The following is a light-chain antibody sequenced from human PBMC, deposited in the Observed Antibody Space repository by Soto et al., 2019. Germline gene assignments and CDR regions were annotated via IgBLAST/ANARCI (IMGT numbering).Light chain of an antibody. CDR1: QSISSW. CDR3: QQSRT. J-gene: IGKJ1*01. Sequence: DIQMTQSRSTLAASVGDTVTITCRASQSISSWLAWYQQKPGKAPKLLIQKASSLESGVPSRFSGSRSGTEFTLTITSLQPDDFATYYCQQSRTFGQGTKVEIK. CDR2: KAS. V-gene: IGKV1-5*03.